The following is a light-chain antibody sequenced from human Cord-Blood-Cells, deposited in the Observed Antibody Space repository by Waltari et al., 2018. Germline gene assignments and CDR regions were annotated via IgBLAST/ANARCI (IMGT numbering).Light chain of an antibody. J-gene: IGKJ2*01. CDR1: QSVSSY. CDR2: DAS. V-gene: IGKV3-11*01. CDR3: QQRSNWPPYT. Sequence: EIVLTQSPATLSLSPGERATLSCRASQSVSSYLAWYQQKPGQAPRLLIYDASNRATVIPARFSGSGSGTYFTLTISSLEPEDFAVYYCQQRSNWPPYTFGQGTKLEIK.